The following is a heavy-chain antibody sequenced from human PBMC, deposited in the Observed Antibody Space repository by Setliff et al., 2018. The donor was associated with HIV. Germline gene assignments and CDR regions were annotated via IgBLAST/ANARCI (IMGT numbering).Heavy chain of an antibody. J-gene: IGHJ4*02. Sequence: SETLSLTCDVSGFSISSRYYWGGIRQSPGKGLEWIGNIYLTGSSYYNPSLNVRATFSLDTSKNQFSLKMNSVTAAYTDVYYCARDVLDLVISVYGFWGQGIPVTVSS. V-gene: IGHV4-38-2*02. CDR3: ARDVLDLVISVYGF. D-gene: IGHD2-8*02. CDR1: GFSISSRYY. CDR2: IYLTGSS.